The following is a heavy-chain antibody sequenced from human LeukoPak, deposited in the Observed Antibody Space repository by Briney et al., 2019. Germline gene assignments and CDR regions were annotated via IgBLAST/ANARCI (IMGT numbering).Heavy chain of an antibody. Sequence: GGSLRLSCAASGFTFSSYAMHWVRQAPGKGLEWVAVISYDGSNKYYADSVKGRFTISRDNSKNTLYLQMNSLRSEDTAVYYCATGPDVADYWGQGTLVTVSS. J-gene: IGHJ4*02. V-gene: IGHV3-30-3*01. D-gene: IGHD1-14*01. CDR2: ISYDGSNK. CDR1: GFTFSSYA. CDR3: ATGPDVADY.